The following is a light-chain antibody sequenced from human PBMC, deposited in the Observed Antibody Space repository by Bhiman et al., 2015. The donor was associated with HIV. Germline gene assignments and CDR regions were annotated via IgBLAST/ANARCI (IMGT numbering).Light chain of an antibody. CDR3: QAWDSSTARV. CDR2: QDK. J-gene: IGLJ1*01. Sequence: SFELTQSPSVSVSPGQTASISCSGDKLEDKYVSWYQQKAGQSPVLVIYQDKRRPSGIPERFSGSNSGNTATLTISGTQAMDEADYYCQAWDSSTARVFGTGTRVTVL. V-gene: IGLV3-1*01. CDR1: KLEDKY.